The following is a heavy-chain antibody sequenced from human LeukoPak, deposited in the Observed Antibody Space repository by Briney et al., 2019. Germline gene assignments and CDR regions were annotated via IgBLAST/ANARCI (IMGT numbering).Heavy chain of an antibody. CDR1: GYSFTNYL. CDR2: INPGDSDT. CDR3: ATPQVSGWNFDY. V-gene: IGHV5-51*01. J-gene: IGHJ4*02. D-gene: IGHD6-19*01. Sequence: GESLKISCKASGYSFTNYLIGWVRPMPGKGLEWMGMINPGDSDTRYSPSFQGQVTISADKSITTAYLQWSSLKASDTAMYYCATPQVSGWNFDYWGQGTLVTVSS.